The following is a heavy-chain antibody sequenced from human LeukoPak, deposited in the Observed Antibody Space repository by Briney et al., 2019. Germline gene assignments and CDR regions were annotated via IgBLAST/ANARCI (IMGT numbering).Heavy chain of an antibody. D-gene: IGHD3-3*01. CDR1: GYSISSGYY. CDR3: ARIAYYDFWSGYYRSDNWFDP. CDR2: IYHSGST. Sequence: SSETLSLTCAVSGYSISSGYYWGWIRQPPGQGLEWIGSIYHSGSTYYNPSLKSRVTISVDTSKNQFSLKLSSVTAADTAVYYCARIAYYDFWSGYYRSDNWFDPWGQGTLVTVSS. J-gene: IGHJ5*02. V-gene: IGHV4-38-2*01.